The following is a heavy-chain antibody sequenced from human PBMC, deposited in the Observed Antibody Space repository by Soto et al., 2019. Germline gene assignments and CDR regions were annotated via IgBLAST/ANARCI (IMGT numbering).Heavy chain of an antibody. CDR1: GYTLTSHS. D-gene: IGHD3-22*01. CDR2: INAGNGDT. Sequence: GASVKVSCKASGYTLTSHSMQWVRQAPGQGLEWMGWINAGNGDTRYSQKFQDRVTITTDTSASTGFMELTSLTSEDTAVYYCARRGGFYGIDFWGQGTQVTVS. CDR3: ARRGGFYGIDF. V-gene: IGHV1-3*01. J-gene: IGHJ4*02.